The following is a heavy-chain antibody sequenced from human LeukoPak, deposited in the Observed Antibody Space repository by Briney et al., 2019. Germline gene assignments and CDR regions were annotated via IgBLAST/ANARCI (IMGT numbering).Heavy chain of an antibody. Sequence: GGSLRLSCAASGFTFSSYGMSWARQAPGKGLEWVSAISGSGGSTYYADSVKGRFTISRDNAKNSLWLQMNSLRAEDTAVYYCARDTMTPYFMDVWGKGTTVTISS. J-gene: IGHJ6*03. V-gene: IGHV3-23*01. CDR3: ARDTMTPYFMDV. CDR2: ISGSGGST. CDR1: GFTFSSYG. D-gene: IGHD2-2*01.